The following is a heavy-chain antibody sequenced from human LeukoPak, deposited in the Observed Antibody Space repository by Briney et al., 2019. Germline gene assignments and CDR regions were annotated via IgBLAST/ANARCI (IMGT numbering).Heavy chain of an antibody. J-gene: IGHJ4*02. D-gene: IGHD1-7*01. V-gene: IGHV4-31*03. CDR2: IYYSGST. Sequence: SETLSLTCTVSGGSISSGGYYWSWIRQHPGKGLEWIGYIYYSGSTYYNPSLKSRVTISVDTSKNQFSLKLSSVTAADTAVYYCAGRGTNWNYPFDYWGQGTLVTVSS. CDR3: AGRGTNWNYPFDY. CDR1: GGSISSGGYY.